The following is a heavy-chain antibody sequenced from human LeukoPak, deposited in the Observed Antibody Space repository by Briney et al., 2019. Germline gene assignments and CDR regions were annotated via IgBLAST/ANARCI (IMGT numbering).Heavy chain of an antibody. Sequence: ASVKVSCKASGYTFTSYGISWVRQAPGQGLEWMGWISAYNGNTNYAQRLQGRVTMSTDTSTSTAYMELRSLRSDDTAVYYCAREYYYDSSGYNAFDIWGQGTMVTVSS. CDR3: AREYYYDSSGYNAFDI. D-gene: IGHD3-22*01. CDR2: ISAYNGNT. J-gene: IGHJ3*02. CDR1: GYTFTSYG. V-gene: IGHV1-18*01.